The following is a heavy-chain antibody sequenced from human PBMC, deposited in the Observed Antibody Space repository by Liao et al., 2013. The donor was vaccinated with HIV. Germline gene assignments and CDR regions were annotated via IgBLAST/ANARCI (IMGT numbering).Heavy chain of an antibody. Sequence: QLQLQESGPGLLKPSETLSLTCAVYGGSFSGYYWSWIRQPPGKGLEWIGEINHSGSTNYNPSLKSRVTISVDTSKIQFSLKLSSVTAADTAVYYCARDAYFDWDNWFDPWGQGTLVTVSS. CDR1: GGSFSGYY. D-gene: IGHD3-9*01. V-gene: IGHV4-34*01. CDR3: ARDAYFDWDNWFDP. J-gene: IGHJ5*02. CDR2: INHSGST.